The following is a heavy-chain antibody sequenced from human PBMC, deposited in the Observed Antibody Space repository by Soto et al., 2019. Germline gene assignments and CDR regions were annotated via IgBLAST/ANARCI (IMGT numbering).Heavy chain of an antibody. CDR2: IWYDGSNK. V-gene: IGHV3-33*01. Sequence: QVQLVESGGGVVQPGRSLRLSCAASGFTFSSYGMHWVRQAPGKGLEWVAVIWYDGSNKYYADSVKGRFTISRDNSKNTLYLQINSLRAEDTAVYYCARDSSSFDYWGQGTLVTVSS. CDR3: ARDSSSFDY. D-gene: IGHD6-19*01. J-gene: IGHJ4*02. CDR1: GFTFSSYG.